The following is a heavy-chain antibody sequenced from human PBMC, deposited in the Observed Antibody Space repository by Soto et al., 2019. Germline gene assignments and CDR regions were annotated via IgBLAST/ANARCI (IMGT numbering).Heavy chain of an antibody. V-gene: IGHV1-2*04. J-gene: IGHJ3*02. Sequence: GASVKVSCKASGYTFTGYYMHWARQAPGQGLEWMGWINPNSGGTNYAQKFQGWVTMTRDTSISTAYMELSRLRSDDTAVYYCARGGTVVTDAFDIWGQGTMVTVSS. CDR2: INPNSGGT. CDR3: ARGGTVVTDAFDI. D-gene: IGHD2-2*01. CDR1: GYTFTGYY.